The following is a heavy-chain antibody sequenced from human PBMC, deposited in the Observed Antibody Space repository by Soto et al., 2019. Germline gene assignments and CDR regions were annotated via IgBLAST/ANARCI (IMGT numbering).Heavy chain of an antibody. J-gene: IGHJ4*01. CDR3: ARGEYYGSGNYFDY. CDR2: FYHSGST. V-gene: IGHV4-38-2*01. D-gene: IGHD3-10*01. CDR1: GHSINSGYY. Sequence: ASETLSLTCAVSGHSINSGYYWGWIRQPPGKGLEWIGSFYHSGSTYYNPSLKSRVTISVDTSKNQFSLKLSSVTAADTAVYYCARGEYYGSGNYFDYWG.